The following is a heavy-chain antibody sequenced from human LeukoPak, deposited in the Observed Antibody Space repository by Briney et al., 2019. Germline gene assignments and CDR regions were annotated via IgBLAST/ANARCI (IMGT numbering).Heavy chain of an antibody. J-gene: IGHJ4*02. CDR2: MHYNERT. Sequence: SETLSLTCTVTGGSITTGSYYWGWIRQPPGRGLEWIGCMHYNERTYSNPSLKSRVTISVDTSRNQFSLNLSSVTAADTAVFHCASTYSDILTPSYYFDFWGRGTLVTVSS. V-gene: IGHV4-39*01. D-gene: IGHD3-9*01. CDR1: GGSITTGSYY. CDR3: ASTYSDILTPSYYFDF.